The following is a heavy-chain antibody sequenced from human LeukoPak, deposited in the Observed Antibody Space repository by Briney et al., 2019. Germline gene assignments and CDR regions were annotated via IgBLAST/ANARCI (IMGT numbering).Heavy chain of an antibody. CDR1: GGSFSGYY. CDR2: INHSGST. Sequence: NPSETLSLTCAVYGGSFSGYYWSWIRQPPGKGLEWIGEINHSGSTNYNPSLKSRVTISVDTSKNQFSLKLSSVTAADTAVYYCAREPIAVPEPFDYWGQGTLVTVSS. V-gene: IGHV4-34*01. D-gene: IGHD6-19*01. CDR3: AREPIAVPEPFDY. J-gene: IGHJ4*02.